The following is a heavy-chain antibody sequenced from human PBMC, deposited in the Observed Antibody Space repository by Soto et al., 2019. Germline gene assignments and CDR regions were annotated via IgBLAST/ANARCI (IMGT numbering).Heavy chain of an antibody. Sequence: GGSLRLSCAASGFTLSSYEMNWVRQAPGKGLEWVSYISSSGSTIYYADSVKGRFTISRDNAKNSLYLQMNSLRAEDTAVYYCARLSYCSSSSCYDNWFDPWGQGTLVTVSS. D-gene: IGHD2-2*01. J-gene: IGHJ5*02. CDR3: ARLSYCSSSSCYDNWFDP. CDR1: GFTLSSYE. V-gene: IGHV3-48*03. CDR2: ISSSGSTI.